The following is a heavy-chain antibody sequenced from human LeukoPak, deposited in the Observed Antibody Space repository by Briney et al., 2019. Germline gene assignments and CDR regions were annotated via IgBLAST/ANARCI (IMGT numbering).Heavy chain of an antibody. J-gene: IGHJ4*02. Sequence: PSETLSLTCGVYGGSFSAYYWSWVRQPPGKGLEWVGDINHSGLTNYNPPLKTPITISVDTSNNHFSLKLSSVTAADTAVYYCARGRMYLYDSSGYYYYCLDSWGQGTLVTVSS. CDR3: ARGRMYLYDSSGYYYYCLDS. V-gene: IGHV4-34*01. CDR1: GGSFSAYY. CDR2: INHSGLT. D-gene: IGHD3-22*01.